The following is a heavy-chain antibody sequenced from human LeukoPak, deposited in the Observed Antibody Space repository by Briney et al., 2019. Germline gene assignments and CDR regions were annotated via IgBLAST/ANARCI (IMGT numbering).Heavy chain of an antibody. CDR3: AKDAPYSSSWYSPYDY. CDR1: GFTFSSSA. V-gene: IGHV3-23*01. Sequence: GGSLRLSCAASGFTFSSSAMSWVRQAPGKGLGWVSAISGSGGSTYYADSVKGRFTISRDNSKNTLYLQMNSLRAEDTAVYYCAKDAPYSSSWYSPYDYWGQGTLVTVSS. D-gene: IGHD6-13*01. J-gene: IGHJ4*02. CDR2: ISGSGGST.